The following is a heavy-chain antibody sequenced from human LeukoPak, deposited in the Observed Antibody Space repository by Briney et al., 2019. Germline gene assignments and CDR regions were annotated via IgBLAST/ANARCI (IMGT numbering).Heavy chain of an antibody. V-gene: IGHV3-11*04. Sequence: GGSLRLSCVASGFTLSDYYMSWIRQAPGKGLEWISFISSSGSTKYYADSVKGRFTISRDTTQNSLFLQMNSLRAEDTGLYYCARERTPKHYYGSGTYDRYFDHWGQGTLVTVSS. J-gene: IGHJ4*02. CDR2: ISSSGSTK. CDR3: ARERTPKHYYGSGTYDRYFDH. D-gene: IGHD3-10*01. CDR1: GFTLSDYY.